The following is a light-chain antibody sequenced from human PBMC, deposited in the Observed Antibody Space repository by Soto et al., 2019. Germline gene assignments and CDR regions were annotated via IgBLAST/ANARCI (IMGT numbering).Light chain of an antibody. CDR3: AAWDDSLNGYV. CDR2: SNN. Sequence: QSALTHPPSASATPGQRVTISCSASSSNIGSNTVNWYQQLPGTAPKLLIYSNNQRPSGVPDRFSGSKSGTSASLAISGLQSEDESDYSCAAWDDSLNGYVFGTGTNVTVL. J-gene: IGLJ1*01. V-gene: IGLV1-44*01. CDR1: SSNIGSNT.